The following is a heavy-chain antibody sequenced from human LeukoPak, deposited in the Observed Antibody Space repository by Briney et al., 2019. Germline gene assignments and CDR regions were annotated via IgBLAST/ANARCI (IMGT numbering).Heavy chain of an antibody. CDR3: ARGSGGYHYYYYYYMDV. CDR1: GGSISSYY. V-gene: IGHV4-59*01. CDR2: IYYSGST. J-gene: IGHJ6*03. D-gene: IGHD1-26*01. Sequence: SETLSLTCTVSGGSISSYYWSWIRQPPGKGLEWIGYIYYSGSTNYNSSLKSRVTISVDTSKNQFSLKLSSVTAADTAVYYCARGSGGYHYYYYYYMDVWGKGTTVTVSS.